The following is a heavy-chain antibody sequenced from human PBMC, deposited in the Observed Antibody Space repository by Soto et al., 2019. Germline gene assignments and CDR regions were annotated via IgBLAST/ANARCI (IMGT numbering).Heavy chain of an antibody. CDR1: GFTFSSYG. CDR3: AKDQHGDYVGFNVDY. J-gene: IGHJ4*02. Sequence: QVQLVESGGGVVQPGRSLRLSCAASGFTFSSYGMHWVRQAPGKWLEWGAVISYDGSNKYYADSVKGRFTISRDNSKNTLYLQMNSLRAEDTAVYYCAKDQHGDYVGFNVDYWGQGTLVTVSS. V-gene: IGHV3-30*18. D-gene: IGHD4-17*01. CDR2: ISYDGSNK.